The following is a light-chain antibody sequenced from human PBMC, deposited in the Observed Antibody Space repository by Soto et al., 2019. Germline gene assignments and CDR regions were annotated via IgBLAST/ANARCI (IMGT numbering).Light chain of an antibody. CDR2: AAS. J-gene: IGKJ3*01. CDR1: QSISSY. CDR3: QQSYSTLS. V-gene: IGKV1-39*01. Sequence: DIQMTQSPSSLPASVGDRVSITFRASQSISSYLNWYQQKPGKAPKLLIYAASSLQSGVPSRFSGSGSGTDFTLTISSLQPEDFATYYCQQSYSTLSFGPGTKVDIK.